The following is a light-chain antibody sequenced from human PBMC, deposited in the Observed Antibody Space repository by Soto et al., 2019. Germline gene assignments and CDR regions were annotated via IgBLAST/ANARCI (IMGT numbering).Light chain of an antibody. Sequence: EIMLTQTPAALSLSPGERATLSCRASQSISNYLAWYQQKPGQAPRLLISDVSNRATGVPARFSGSGSGTDFTLTICGLETEDVAVYYCQQRSDWPPLTFGGGTKVDIK. CDR3: QQRSDWPPLT. V-gene: IGKV3-11*01. CDR1: QSISNY. CDR2: DVS. J-gene: IGKJ4*01.